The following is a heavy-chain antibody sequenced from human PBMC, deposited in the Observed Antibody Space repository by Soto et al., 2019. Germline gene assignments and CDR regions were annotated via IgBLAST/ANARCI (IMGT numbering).Heavy chain of an antibody. D-gene: IGHD2-8*01. V-gene: IGHV4-39*01. Sequence: QLQLQESGPGLVKPSETLSLTCTVSGGSISSSSNYWGWIRQPPGKGLEWIGTISYGGTTYYNPSLNSRVTISVDTSSNQFSLKLSSGTAADTAVYFCARSRLNGVYATYYGMDVWGQGTTVTVSS. J-gene: IGHJ6*02. CDR2: ISYGGTT. CDR3: ARSRLNGVYATYYGMDV. CDR1: GGSISSSSNY.